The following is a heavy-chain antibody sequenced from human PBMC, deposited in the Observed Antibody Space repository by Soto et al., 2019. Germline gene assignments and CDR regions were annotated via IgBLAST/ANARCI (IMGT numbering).Heavy chain of an antibody. D-gene: IGHD3-22*01. J-gene: IGHJ4*02. Sequence: EWVAVMWFDGKHQYYADSVKGRFTISRDNSKNTLYLQMNSLRADDTALYYCARWTYYDSSGYYYVFDYWGQGTLVTVSS. CDR2: MWFDGKHQ. CDR3: ARWTYYDSSGYYYVFDY. V-gene: IGHV3-33*01.